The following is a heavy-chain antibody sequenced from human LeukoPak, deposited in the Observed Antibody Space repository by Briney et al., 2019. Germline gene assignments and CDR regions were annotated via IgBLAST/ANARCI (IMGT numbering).Heavy chain of an antibody. Sequence: GGSLRLSCAASGFTFSSYGMHWVRQAPGKGLEWVSGISALGGSTYYADSVKGRFTISRDSSKSTLYVQMNSLRAEDTAVYYCAKDRGSSDYGISVRGRNCFDPWGQGTLVTVSS. D-gene: IGHD5-12*01. CDR3: AKDRGSSDYGISVRGRNCFDP. CDR1: GFTFSSYG. J-gene: IGHJ5*02. V-gene: IGHV3-23*01. CDR2: ISALGGST.